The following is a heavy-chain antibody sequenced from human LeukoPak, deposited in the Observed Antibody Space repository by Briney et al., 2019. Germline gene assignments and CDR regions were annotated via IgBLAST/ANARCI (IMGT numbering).Heavy chain of an antibody. CDR3: ARAREAYYFDY. CDR1: GFTVSSNY. J-gene: IGHJ4*02. D-gene: IGHD1-26*01. V-gene: IGHV3-53*01. CDR2: IYSGGST. Sequence: GGSLRLSCAASGFTVSSNYMSWVRQAPGKGLEWVSVIYSGGSTYYADSVKGRFTISRDNSKNTLYLQMNSLRAEDTAVYYCARAREAYYFDYWGQGTLVTVSS.